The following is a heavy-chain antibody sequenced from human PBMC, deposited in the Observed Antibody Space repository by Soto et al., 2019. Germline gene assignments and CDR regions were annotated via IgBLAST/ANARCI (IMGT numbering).Heavy chain of an antibody. CDR2: IYSGGTT. Sequence: VQLVQSGGGLIQPGGSLRLSCAVSEFTVSNNYMTWVRQAPGKGLEWVSVIYSGGTTHYADSVKGRFTISRDNSNNTLYLQMNSLRAEDTAVYYCARDPELLSQWLTLYYWGQGPLVTVSS. V-gene: IGHV3-53*01. CDR3: ARDPELLSQWLTLYY. CDR1: EFTVSNNY. D-gene: IGHD6-19*01. J-gene: IGHJ4*02.